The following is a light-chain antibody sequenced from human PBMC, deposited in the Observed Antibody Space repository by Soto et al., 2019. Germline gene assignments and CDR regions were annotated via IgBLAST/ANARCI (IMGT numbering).Light chain of an antibody. CDR1: SSNIGGNT. CDR3: ASWDDSLNGPL. CDR2: SNN. Sequence: QSVLTQPPSASGAPGQRVTISCSGSSSNIGGNTVDWYQQLPATAAQLLIYSNNQRRSGVPHRFSASKSGTSASLAISGLQAEDEADYYCASWDDSLNGPLFGGGTKLTVL. J-gene: IGLJ2*01. V-gene: IGLV1-44*01.